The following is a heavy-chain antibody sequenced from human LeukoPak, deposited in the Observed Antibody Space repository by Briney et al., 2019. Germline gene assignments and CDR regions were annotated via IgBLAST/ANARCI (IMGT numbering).Heavy chain of an antibody. CDR2: TYYSGST. CDR3: ARHNRPNVDTAMARYYYYMDV. Sequence: SETLSLTCTVSGGSISSSSYYWGWIRQPPGKGLEWIGSTYYSGSTNYNPSLKSRVTISVDTSKNQFSLKLSSVTAADTAVYYCARHNRPNVDTAMARYYYYMDVWGKGTTVTISS. CDR1: GGSISSSSYY. D-gene: IGHD5-18*01. V-gene: IGHV4-39*01. J-gene: IGHJ6*03.